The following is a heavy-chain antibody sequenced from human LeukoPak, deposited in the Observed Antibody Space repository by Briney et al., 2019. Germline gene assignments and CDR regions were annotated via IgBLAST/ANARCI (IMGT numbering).Heavy chain of an antibody. CDR2: ISGDGGST. Sequence: GGSLRLSCAASGFSFSIYTMAWVRQAPGGGLEWVAGISGDGGSTSYADSVKGRFAISRDNAKNSLYLQMNSLRVEDTAVYYCARDGRVTPDYWGQGTLVTVSS. CDR1: GFSFSIYT. CDR3: ARDGRVTPDY. J-gene: IGHJ4*02. V-gene: IGHV3-23*01. D-gene: IGHD4-23*01.